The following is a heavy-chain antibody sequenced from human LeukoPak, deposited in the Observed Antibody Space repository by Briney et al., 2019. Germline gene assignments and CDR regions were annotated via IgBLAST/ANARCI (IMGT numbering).Heavy chain of an antibody. D-gene: IGHD1-26*01. CDR3: ARDFRSIVGVVDAFDI. CDR1: GGSISSSSYY. CDR2: IYYSGST. J-gene: IGHJ3*02. V-gene: IGHV4-39*07. Sequence: SETLSLTCTVSGGSISSSSYYWGWIRQPPGKGLEWIGSIYYSGSTYYNPSLKSRVTMSVDTSKNQFSLKLSSVTAADTAVYYCARDFRSIVGVVDAFDIWGQGTMVTVSS.